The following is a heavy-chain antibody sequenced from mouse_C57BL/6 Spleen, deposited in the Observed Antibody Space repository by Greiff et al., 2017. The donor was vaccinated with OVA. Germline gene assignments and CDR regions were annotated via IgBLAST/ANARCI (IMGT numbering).Heavy chain of an antibody. J-gene: IGHJ1*03. V-gene: IGHV5-16*01. CDR3: ARDRWYFDV. Sequence: EVQVVESEGGLVQPGSSMKLSCTASGFTFSDYYMAWVRQVPEKGLEWVANINYDGSSTYYLDSLKSRFIISRDNAKNILYLQMSSLKSEDTATYYCARDRWYFDVWGTGTTVTVSS. CDR1: GFTFSDYY. CDR2: INYDGSST.